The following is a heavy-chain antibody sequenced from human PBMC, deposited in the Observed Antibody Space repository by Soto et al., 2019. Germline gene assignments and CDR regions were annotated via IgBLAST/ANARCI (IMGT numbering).Heavy chain of an antibody. V-gene: IGHV3-66*01. CDR3: XXXGSILDY. J-gene: IGHJ4*02. CDR2: IYSGGST. Sequence: EVQLVESGGGLVQPGGSLRLSCAASGFTVSSNYMSWVRQAPGKGLEWVSVIYSGGSTYYADSVKGRFTISRDNSKNTXXXXXXXXXXXXXXXXXXXXXGSILDYWGLGTLVTVSS. D-gene: IGHD6-13*01. CDR1: GFTVSSNY.